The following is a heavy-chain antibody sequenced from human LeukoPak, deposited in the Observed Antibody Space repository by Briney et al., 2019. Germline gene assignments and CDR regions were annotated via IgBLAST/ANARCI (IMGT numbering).Heavy chain of an antibody. D-gene: IGHD2-8*01. Sequence: AGSLRLSCAASGFTFSNYAMDWVRQAPGKGLEWVSGISGSGGSAYYADSVKGRFTISRDSSKNTLFLQMNRLRAEDTAVYYCAKNRCTNGVCYFDSWGQGTLVTVSS. CDR1: GFTFSNYA. V-gene: IGHV3-23*01. CDR2: ISGSGGSA. CDR3: AKNRCTNGVCYFDS. J-gene: IGHJ4*02.